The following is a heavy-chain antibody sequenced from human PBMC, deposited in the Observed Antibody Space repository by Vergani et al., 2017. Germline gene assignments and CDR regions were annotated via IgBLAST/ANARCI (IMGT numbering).Heavy chain of an antibody. J-gene: IGHJ6*02. CDR1: GFIFSSHG. CDR3: ARDRYYLGSGSYPYFYYYGLDF. CDR2: IRYDGSRR. D-gene: IGHD3-10*01. Sequence: QVQLGEWGGGVVQPGGSLRLSCTASGFIFSSHGMHWVRQAPGKGLEWVAFIRYDGSRRDYGESVKGRFTISRDNSKNMVYIQMNSLRAEDTGVYYCARDRYYLGSGSYPYFYYYGLDFWVQRTAVTDSS. V-gene: IGHV3-30*02.